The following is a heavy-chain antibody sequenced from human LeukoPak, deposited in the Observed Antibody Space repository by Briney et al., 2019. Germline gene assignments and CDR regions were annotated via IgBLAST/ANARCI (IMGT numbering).Heavy chain of an antibody. J-gene: IGHJ4*02. D-gene: IGHD6-19*01. V-gene: IGHV3-23*01. Sequence: GALRLSCAASGFTFSSYPMSWVRQAPGKGLEWVSAISGSGGDTYYADSVKGRLPISRDNSKNTLYLQMNSLRAEYTALYYCATSSGWYPKYFDYWGQGTLVTVSS. CDR2: ISGSGGDT. CDR1: GFTFSSYP. CDR3: ATSSGWYPKYFDY.